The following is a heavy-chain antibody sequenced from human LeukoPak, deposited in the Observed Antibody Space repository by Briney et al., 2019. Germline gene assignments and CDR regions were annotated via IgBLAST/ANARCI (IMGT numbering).Heavy chain of an antibody. V-gene: IGHV4-38-2*02. CDR2: IYHSGST. CDR1: GYSISSGYY. Sequence: SETLSLTCTVSGYSISSGYYWGWIRQPPGKGLEWIGSIYHSGSTNYNPSLKSRVTISVDTSKNQFSLKLSSVTAADTAVYYCAREVDDSSGYSPYYYMDVWGKGTTVTVSS. D-gene: IGHD3-22*01. CDR3: AREVDDSSGYSPYYYMDV. J-gene: IGHJ6*03.